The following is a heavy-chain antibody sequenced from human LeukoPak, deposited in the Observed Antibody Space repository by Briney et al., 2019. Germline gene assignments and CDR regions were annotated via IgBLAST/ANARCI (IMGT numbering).Heavy chain of an antibody. V-gene: IGHV4-59*11. Sequence: SETLSLTCSVSGGSISSHYWSWMRQPPGKGLEWIGYIYYTGSTDYNPSLKSRVTISVDTSKNQLSLKLSSVTAADAAVYCCARSDGAGATDYWGQGTLVTVSS. CDR3: ARSDGAGATDY. J-gene: IGHJ4*02. CDR2: IYYTGST. CDR1: GGSISSHY. D-gene: IGHD1-26*01.